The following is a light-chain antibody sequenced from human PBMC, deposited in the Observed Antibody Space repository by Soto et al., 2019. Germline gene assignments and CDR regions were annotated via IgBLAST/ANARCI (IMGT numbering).Light chain of an antibody. V-gene: IGKV1-5*03. J-gene: IGKJ1*01. CDR2: KAS. CDR3: QQYNSYL. CDR1: QSISSW. Sequence: DIQMTQSPSTLSASVGDRVTITCRASQSISSWLAWYQQKPGKAPKLLIYKASSLESGVPSRFSGSGSGTKFTLTISSLQPDDFATYYCQQYNSYLFGQGTKV.